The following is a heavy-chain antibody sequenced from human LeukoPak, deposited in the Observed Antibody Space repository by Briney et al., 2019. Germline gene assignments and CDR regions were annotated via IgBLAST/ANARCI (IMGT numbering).Heavy chain of an antibody. Sequence: PGGSLRLSCAASGFTFDDYAMHWVRQAPGKGLEWVSGISWNSGSIGYADSVKGRFTISRDNAKNSLYLQVNSLRAEDTALYYCAKDGDFWSGYVTPYYSDYWGQGTLVTVSS. CDR2: ISWNSGSI. CDR1: GFTFDDYA. D-gene: IGHD3-3*01. CDR3: AKDGDFWSGYVTPYYSDY. J-gene: IGHJ4*02. V-gene: IGHV3-9*01.